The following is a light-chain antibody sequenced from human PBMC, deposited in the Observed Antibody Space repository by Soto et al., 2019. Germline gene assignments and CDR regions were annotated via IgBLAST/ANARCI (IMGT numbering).Light chain of an antibody. CDR2: GVS. Sequence: EIVLTQYPDTLSLSPGHIATLSCRSIQIVRSDYFAWYQQKPGQAPRVIIFGVSTRATGVPDRFSGSGSGTDFTLTISRLEPEDFELYYCQQYGNAPPTFGGGTKVDIK. CDR1: QIVRSDY. CDR3: QQYGNAPPT. J-gene: IGKJ4*01. V-gene: IGKV3-20*01.